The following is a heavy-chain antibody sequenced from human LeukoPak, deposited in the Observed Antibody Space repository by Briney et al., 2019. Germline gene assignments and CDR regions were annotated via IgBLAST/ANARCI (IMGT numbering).Heavy chain of an antibody. J-gene: IGHJ4*02. D-gene: IGHD3-10*01. CDR3: ARASFFGANFDY. CDR1: GYTFTSYA. Sequence: GASVKVSCKASGYTFTSYAMHWVRQAPGQRLEWMGWINAGNGNTKYSQKFQGRVTITRDTSASTAYMELSSLRSEDTAVYYCARASFFGANFDYWGQGTLVTVSS. CDR2: INAGNGNT. V-gene: IGHV1-3*01.